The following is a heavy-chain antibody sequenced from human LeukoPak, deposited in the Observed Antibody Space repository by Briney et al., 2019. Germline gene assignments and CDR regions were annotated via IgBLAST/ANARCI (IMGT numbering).Heavy chain of an antibody. J-gene: IGHJ3*02. CDR1: GGSISSSSYY. Sequence: SETLSLTCTVSGGSISSSSYYWGWIRQPPGKGLEWIGSIYYSGSTYYNPSLKSRVTISVDTSKNQFSLKLSSVTAADTAAYYCARGASGSYSASFDILGQGTMVTVSS. CDR2: IYYSGST. CDR3: ARGASGSYSASFDI. V-gene: IGHV4-39*07. D-gene: IGHD1-26*01.